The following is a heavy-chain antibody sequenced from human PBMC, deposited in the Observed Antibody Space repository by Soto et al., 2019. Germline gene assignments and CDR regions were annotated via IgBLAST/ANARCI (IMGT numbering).Heavy chain of an antibody. V-gene: IGHV3-23*01. CDR1: GFTFSSYA. CDR2: ISGSGGST. D-gene: IGHD3-3*01. J-gene: IGHJ4*02. CDR3: AKDRERFLGYYMDGSYFDY. Sequence: GGSLRLSCAASGFTFSSYAMSWVRQAPGKGLEWVSAISGSGGSTYYADSVKGRFTISRDNSKKTLYLQMNSLRAEDTAVYYCAKDRERFLGYYMDGSYFDYWGQGTLVTVSS.